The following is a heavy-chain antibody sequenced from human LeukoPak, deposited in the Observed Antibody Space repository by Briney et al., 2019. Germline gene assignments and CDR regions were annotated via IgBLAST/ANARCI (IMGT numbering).Heavy chain of an antibody. V-gene: IGHV1-18*01. Sequence: EAPVKVSCKALGCTFPTYGISWVRQAPGQGFEWMGWISPNNGDTNYAQKVQGRVTMTTDTSTSTAYMELRSLRSDDTAVYYCARDRYYFGSGSARNFDYWGQGTLVTVSS. CDR3: ARDRYYFGSGSARNFDY. CDR2: ISPNNGDT. J-gene: IGHJ4*02. CDR1: GCTFPTYG. D-gene: IGHD3-10*01.